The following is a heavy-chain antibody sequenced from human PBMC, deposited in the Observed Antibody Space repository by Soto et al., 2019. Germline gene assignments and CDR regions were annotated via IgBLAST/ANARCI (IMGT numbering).Heavy chain of an antibody. CDR1: GFTFSSYG. V-gene: IGHV3-30*18. CDR3: AKDRDDTPDY. CDR2: ISYDGSNK. J-gene: IGHJ4*02. D-gene: IGHD3-9*01. Sequence: QVQLVESGGGVVQPGRSLRLSCAASGFTFSSYGMHWVRQAPGKGLEWVAVISYDGSNKYYADSVKGRFTISRDNSKNTLYLQMNSLRAEDTAVYYCAKDRDDTPDYWGQGTLVTVSS.